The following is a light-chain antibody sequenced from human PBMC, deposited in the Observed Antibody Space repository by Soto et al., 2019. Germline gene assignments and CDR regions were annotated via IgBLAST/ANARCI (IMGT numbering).Light chain of an antibody. CDR1: QSVSRY. V-gene: IGKV3-11*01. Sequence: ERVLTPSAATLSLSPGERVTLSCRASQSVSRYLAWYQQKPGQAPRLLIYDASNRATGIPARFSGSGSGTDFTLTISSLEPEDFAVYYCQQRSNWRTFGQGTRLEIK. J-gene: IGKJ5*01. CDR3: QQRSNWRT. CDR2: DAS.